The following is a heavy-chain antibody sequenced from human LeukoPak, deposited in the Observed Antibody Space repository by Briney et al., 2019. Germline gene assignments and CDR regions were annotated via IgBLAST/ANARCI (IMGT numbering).Heavy chain of an antibody. J-gene: IGHJ4*02. CDR1: GFTFSSYA. V-gene: IGHV3-66*01. D-gene: IGHD3-22*01. CDR2: LYTGGNT. CDR3: ARDYPYYFDSSGYYSFDY. Sequence: PGGSLRLSCAASGFTFSSYAMSWVRQAPGKGLEWVSVLYTGGNTYYTDSVKGRFTISRDTSKNTLYLQMNSLRAEDTAVYYCARDYPYYFDSSGYYSFDYWGQGTLVTVAS.